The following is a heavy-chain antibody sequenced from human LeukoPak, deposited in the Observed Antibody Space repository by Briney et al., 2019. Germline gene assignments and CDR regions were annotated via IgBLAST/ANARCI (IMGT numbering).Heavy chain of an antibody. CDR3: ARHPYDILTGPEYYFDY. D-gene: IGHD3-9*01. V-gene: IGHV4-59*08. CDR2: IYYSGST. J-gene: IGHJ4*02. CDR1: GGSISSYY. Sequence: SETLSLTCTVSGGSISSYYWSWIRQPPGKGLEWIGYIYYSGSTNYNPSLKSRVTISVDTSKNQFSLKLSSVTAADTAEYYCARHPYDILTGPEYYFDYWGQGTLVTVSS.